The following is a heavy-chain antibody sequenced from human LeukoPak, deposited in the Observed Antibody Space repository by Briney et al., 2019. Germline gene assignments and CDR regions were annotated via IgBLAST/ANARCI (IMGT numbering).Heavy chain of an antibody. Sequence: SETLSLTCTVSGGSISSYYWTWIRQPAGKGLEWIGRIYSSGRTNYNPSLKSRVTMSADTSKDQFSLKLTSVTAADTAVYYCAREDYDSSGYYSVYWFDPWGQGTLVTVSS. J-gene: IGHJ5*02. V-gene: IGHV4-4*07. CDR2: IYSSGRT. CDR3: AREDYDSSGYYSVYWFDP. CDR1: GGSISSYY. D-gene: IGHD3-22*01.